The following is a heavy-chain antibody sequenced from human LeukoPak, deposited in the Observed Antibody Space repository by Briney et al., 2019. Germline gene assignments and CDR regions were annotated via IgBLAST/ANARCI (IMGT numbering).Heavy chain of an antibody. CDR2: ISYDGSIK. D-gene: IGHD2-2*01. J-gene: IGHJ5*02. V-gene: IGHV3-30*18. CDR1: GFXFSTYG. Sequence: PGGSLRLSCVASGFXFSTYGILWVRQAPGKGLEWAALISYDGSIKHYADSVKGRFTISRDNSKNTLYLQINSLRAEDTAVYYCAKDPRYCSATRCSGAWGQGTLVTVSS. CDR3: AKDPRYCSATRCSGA.